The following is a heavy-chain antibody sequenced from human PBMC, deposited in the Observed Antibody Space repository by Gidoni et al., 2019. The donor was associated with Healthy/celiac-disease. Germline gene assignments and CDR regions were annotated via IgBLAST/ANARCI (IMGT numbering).Heavy chain of an antibody. D-gene: IGHD5-12*01. Sequence: QVQLQQWGAGLLKPSETLSLTCAVYRGSFSGYYWSWIRQPPGKGLEWIGEINHSGSTNYNPSLKSRVTISVDTSKNQFSLKLSSVTAADTAVYYCAGSTWTGDAFDIWGQGTMVTVSS. CDR1: RGSFSGYY. CDR3: AGSTWTGDAFDI. V-gene: IGHV4-34*01. J-gene: IGHJ3*02. CDR2: INHSGST.